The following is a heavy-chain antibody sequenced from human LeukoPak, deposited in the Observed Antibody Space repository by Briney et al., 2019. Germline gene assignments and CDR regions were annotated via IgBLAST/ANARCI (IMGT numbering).Heavy chain of an antibody. CDR1: GFTFSSYW. Sequence: GGSLRLSCAASGFTFSSYWMHWVRQAPGKGLVWVSRINSDGSSTSYADSVKGRFTISRDNAKNTLYLQMNSLRAEDTAVYYCARVALGSYWYFDLWGRGTLVTVSS. D-gene: IGHD2-15*01. CDR3: ARVALGSYWYFDL. V-gene: IGHV3-74*01. CDR2: INSDGSST. J-gene: IGHJ2*01.